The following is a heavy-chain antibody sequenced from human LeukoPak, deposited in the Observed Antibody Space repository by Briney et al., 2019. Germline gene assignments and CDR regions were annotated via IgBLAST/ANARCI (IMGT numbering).Heavy chain of an antibody. J-gene: IGHJ4*02. Sequence: GGSLRLSCAASGFTFSSYSMNWVRQAPGKGLEWVSSISSSSSYIYYADSVKGRFTISRDNAKNSLYLQMNSLRAEDMAVYYCARDPEGNYYDSSGYVDYWGQGTLVTVSS. CDR1: GFTFSSYS. D-gene: IGHD3-22*01. V-gene: IGHV3-21*01. CDR2: ISSSSSYI. CDR3: ARDPEGNYYDSSGYVDY.